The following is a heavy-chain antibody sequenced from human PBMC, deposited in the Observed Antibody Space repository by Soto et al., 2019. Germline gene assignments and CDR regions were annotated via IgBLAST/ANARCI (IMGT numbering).Heavy chain of an antibody. J-gene: IGHJ4*02. CDR2: IYAHGST. V-gene: IGHV4-30-2*01. CDR1: GVSISSGGYS. Sequence: QLQLQESGSGLVKPSETLSLTCAVSGVSISSGGYSWSWIRQPPGKGLEWIAYIYAHGSTYYNPSLKSRVTMSVDGSKNQFSLKLGSVTAAHTAVYYCARHYITYYFDFWGQGILVTVSS. D-gene: IGHD4-4*01. CDR3: ARHYITYYFDF.